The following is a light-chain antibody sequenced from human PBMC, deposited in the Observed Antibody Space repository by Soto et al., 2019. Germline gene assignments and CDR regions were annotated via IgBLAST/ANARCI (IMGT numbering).Light chain of an antibody. Sequence: EIVMTQSPATLSVSPGERATLSCRASQSVSSNLAWYQQKPGQAPRLLIYGASTRATGIPGRFSGSGPGTEFTLTISSLQSEDFAVYYCQQYNNWPLTFGGGTKVEIK. CDR1: QSVSSN. J-gene: IGKJ4*01. CDR2: GAS. V-gene: IGKV3-15*01. CDR3: QQYNNWPLT.